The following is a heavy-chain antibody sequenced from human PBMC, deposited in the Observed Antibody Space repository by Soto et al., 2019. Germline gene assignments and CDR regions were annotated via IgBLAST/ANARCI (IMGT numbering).Heavy chain of an antibody. CDR3: ARRYSSSSDY. Sequence: SETLSLTCTVSGGSISSYYWSWIRQPPGKGLEWIGYIYYSGSTNYNPSLKSRVTISVDTSKNQFSLKLSSVTAADTAVYYCARRYSSSSDYWGQGTLVTVSS. CDR1: GGSISSYY. D-gene: IGHD6-13*01. CDR2: IYYSGST. V-gene: IGHV4-59*08. J-gene: IGHJ4*02.